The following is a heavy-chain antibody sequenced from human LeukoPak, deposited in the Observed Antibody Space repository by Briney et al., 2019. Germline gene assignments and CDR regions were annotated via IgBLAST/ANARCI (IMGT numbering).Heavy chain of an antibody. V-gene: IGHV3-23*01. CDR3: AKADGIAAACTYFDY. CDR1: GFTFSSYA. D-gene: IGHD6-13*01. Sequence: GRSLRLSCAASGFTFSSYAMSWVRQAPGKGLEWVSAISGSGGSTYYADSVKGRFTISRDNSKNTLYLQMNSLRAEDTAVYYCAKADGIAAACTYFDYWGQGTLVTVSS. J-gene: IGHJ4*02. CDR2: ISGSGGST.